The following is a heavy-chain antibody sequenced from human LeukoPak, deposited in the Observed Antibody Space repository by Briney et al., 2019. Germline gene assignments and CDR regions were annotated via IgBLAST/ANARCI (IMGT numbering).Heavy chain of an antibody. CDR3: ARDQASRYYDILTGYYLTTYYYGMDV. Sequence: GGSLRLSCAASGFTFSSYGMHWVRQAPGKGLEWVAVIWYDGSNKYYADSVKGRFTISRDNSKNTLYLQMNSLRAEDTAVYYCARDQASRYYDILTGYYLTTYYYGMDVWGQGTTVTVSS. D-gene: IGHD3-9*01. J-gene: IGHJ6*02. CDR1: GFTFSSYG. V-gene: IGHV3-33*01. CDR2: IWYDGSNK.